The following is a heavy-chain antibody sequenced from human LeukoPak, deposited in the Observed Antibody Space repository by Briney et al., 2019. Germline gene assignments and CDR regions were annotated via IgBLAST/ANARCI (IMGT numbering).Heavy chain of an antibody. CDR2: IATGGDT. CDR3: ARGRYCSGTNCYTPYYYGMDV. V-gene: IGHV3-13*01. D-gene: IGHD2-2*02. Sequence: GGSMRLSCAASGFTFSSYDMHWVRQATGKGLEWVSAIATGGDTYYPGSVKGRFTISRENAKNSLYLQMNSLRDGDTAVYYCARGRYCSGTNCYTPYYYGMDVWGQGTTVTVSS. J-gene: IGHJ6*02. CDR1: GFTFSSYD.